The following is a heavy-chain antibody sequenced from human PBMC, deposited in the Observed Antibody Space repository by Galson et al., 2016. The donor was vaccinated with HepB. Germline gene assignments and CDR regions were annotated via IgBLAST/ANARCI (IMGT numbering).Heavy chain of an antibody. J-gene: IGHJ5*02. V-gene: IGHV3-21*01. CDR2: ISSSSFFI. Sequence: SLRLSCAASGFTFSSYSMNWVRQAPGKGLEWVSSISSSSFFIYYADTVKGRFTISRDNANNSLYLQMNSLRAEDTAVYYWSRVAAKESWGNTILGVVSNWFDPWGQGTLVTVSS. D-gene: IGHD3-3*01. CDR3: SRVAAKESWGNTILGVVSNWFDP. CDR1: GFTFSSYS.